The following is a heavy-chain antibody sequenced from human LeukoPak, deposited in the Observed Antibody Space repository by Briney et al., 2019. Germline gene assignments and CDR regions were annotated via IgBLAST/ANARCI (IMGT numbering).Heavy chain of an antibody. Sequence: SGGSLRLSCAASVITFSSYGMLWVRQAPGKGLEWVAVISYDGINKYYTDSVKGRFTISRDNSKNTLYLQMNSLRPEDTAVYYCAKSNGGESYYYYGMDVWGQGTTVTVSS. CDR2: ISYDGINK. CDR1: VITFSSYG. CDR3: AKSNGGESYYYYGMDV. D-gene: IGHD3-16*01. J-gene: IGHJ6*02. V-gene: IGHV3-30*18.